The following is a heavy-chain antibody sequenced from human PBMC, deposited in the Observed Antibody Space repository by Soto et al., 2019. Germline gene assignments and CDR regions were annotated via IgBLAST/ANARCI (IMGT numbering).Heavy chain of an antibody. Sequence: SGPTLVNPTQTLTLTCTFSGFSLSTSGMCVSWIRQPPGKALEWPARIDWDDDKYYSTSLKTRLTISKDTSKNQVVLTMTNMDPVDTATYYCARIFKYSSGWYYFDYWGQGTLVTVSS. CDR2: IDWDDDK. CDR3: ARIFKYSSGWYYFDY. V-gene: IGHV2-70*11. J-gene: IGHJ4*02. CDR1: GFSLSTSGMC. D-gene: IGHD6-19*01.